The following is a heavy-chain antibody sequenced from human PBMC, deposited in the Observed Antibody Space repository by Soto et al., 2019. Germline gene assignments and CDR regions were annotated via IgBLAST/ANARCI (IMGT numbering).Heavy chain of an antibody. CDR3: ARDHGMFLSYYYYGMDV. J-gene: IGHJ6*02. CDR2: ISYDGSNT. Sequence: GGSLRLSCAASGFTFSRFSMHWVRQAPGKGLAWVAVISYDGSNTHYVESVKCRFTISRDDSKNTVYLQMNNLRGEDSAVYYCARDHGMFLSYYYYGMDVWGQGTTVTVSS. V-gene: IGHV3-30-3*01. D-gene: IGHD3-10*02. CDR1: GFTFSRFS.